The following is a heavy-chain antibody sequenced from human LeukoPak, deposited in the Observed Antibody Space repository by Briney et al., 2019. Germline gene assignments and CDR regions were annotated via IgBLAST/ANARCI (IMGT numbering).Heavy chain of an antibody. CDR1: GYSISSGYY. CDR3: ARGRAGYYRDY. D-gene: IGHD3-22*01. J-gene: IGHJ4*02. Sequence: SETLSLTCAVSGYSISSGYYWGWIRQPPGKGLEWIGSIYHSGSTYYNPSLKSRVTISVDTSKNQFSLKLSSVTAADTAVYYCARGRAGYYRDYWGQGTLVTVSS. V-gene: IGHV4-38-2*01. CDR2: IYHSGST.